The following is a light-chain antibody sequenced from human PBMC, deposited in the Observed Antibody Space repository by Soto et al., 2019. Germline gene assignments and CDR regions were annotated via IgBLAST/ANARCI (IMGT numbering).Light chain of an antibody. V-gene: IGKV1-9*01. CDR1: QGISSY. CDR2: DAS. Sequence: IQLTQSPSSLSASVGDRVTITCRASQGISSYLGWYQQKPGKAPNLLIYDASTLHSGVPSRFSGSGSGTEFTLTISSLQPDDFATYYCQHYNSYSGAFGQGTKVDIK. J-gene: IGKJ1*01. CDR3: QHYNSYSGA.